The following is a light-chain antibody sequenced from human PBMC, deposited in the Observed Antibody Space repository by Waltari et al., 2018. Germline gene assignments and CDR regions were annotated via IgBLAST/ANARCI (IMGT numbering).Light chain of an antibody. CDR3: EQYYTIPSIT. CDR1: QDISTS. Sequence: DIQLTQSPSSLSASVGDRVTITCRASQDISTSLTWYQQKPGKAPKLLLYAASNLQSGGPSRFSGSLAVTHYTLSISSLQPEEIATYYCEQYYTIPSITLGQGTRVEIK. J-gene: IGKJ5*01. V-gene: IGKV1-NL1*01. CDR2: AAS.